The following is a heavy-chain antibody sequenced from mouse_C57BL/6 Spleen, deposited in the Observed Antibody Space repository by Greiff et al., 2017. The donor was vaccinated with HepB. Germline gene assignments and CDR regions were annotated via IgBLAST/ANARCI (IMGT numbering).Heavy chain of an antibody. CDR2: ISDGGSYT. J-gene: IGHJ4*01. Sequence: EVQGVESGGGLVKPGGSLKLSCAASGFTFSSYAMSWVRQTPEKRLEWVATISDGGSYTYYPDNVKGRFTISRDNAKNNRYLQMSHLKSEDTAMYYCARGYYDSSHPMDYWGQGTSVTVSS. V-gene: IGHV5-4*01. D-gene: IGHD1-1*01. CDR3: ARGYYDSSHPMDY. CDR1: GFTFSSYA.